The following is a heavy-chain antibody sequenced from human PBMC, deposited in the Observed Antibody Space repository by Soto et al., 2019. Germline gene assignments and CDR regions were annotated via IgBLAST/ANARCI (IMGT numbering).Heavy chain of an antibody. CDR1: GGSLTSYP. V-gene: IGHV1-69*01. D-gene: IGHD3-16*01. CDR2: IIPIHGTT. Sequence: QMEQSGAEVRKPGSSVKVSCKPSGGSLTSYPMAWVRQAPGQGFEWMGGIIPIHGTTEYAQKFQGRVTITANESTTRATLALTGMTCENTAVYYCARGWGLVSWGQGTLVTVSS. CDR3: ARGWGLVS. J-gene: IGHJ4*02.